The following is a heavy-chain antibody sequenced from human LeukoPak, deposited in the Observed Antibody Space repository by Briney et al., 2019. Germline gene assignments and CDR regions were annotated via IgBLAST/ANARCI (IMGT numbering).Heavy chain of an antibody. Sequence: ASVKVSCKASGYTFTSYGISWVRQAPGQGLEWMGWISAYNGNTNYAQKLQGRVTMTTDTSTSTAYMELRSLRSDDTAVYYCARRAPNNYYYYGMDVWGQGTTATVSS. V-gene: IGHV1-18*01. CDR3: ARRAPNNYYYYGMDV. J-gene: IGHJ6*02. CDR1: GYTFTSYG. CDR2: ISAYNGNT.